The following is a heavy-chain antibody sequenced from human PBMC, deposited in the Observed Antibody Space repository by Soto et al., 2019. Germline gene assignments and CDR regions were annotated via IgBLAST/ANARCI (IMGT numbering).Heavy chain of an antibody. CDR3: ARDRERDAWYEDY. Sequence: PGGSLRLSCVTSGFIFSNYAMSWVRQAPGEGLEWVSVISGSDGSTYYADSVKGRFTISRDDSKNTLYLEMNSLRAEDTAVYYCARDRERDAWYEDYWGQGTLVTVSS. D-gene: IGHD6-13*01. CDR1: GFIFSNYA. CDR2: ISGSDGST. V-gene: IGHV3-23*01. J-gene: IGHJ4*02.